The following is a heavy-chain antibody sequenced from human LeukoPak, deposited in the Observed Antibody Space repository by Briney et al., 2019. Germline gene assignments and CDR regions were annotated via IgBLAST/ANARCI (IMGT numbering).Heavy chain of an antibody. D-gene: IGHD2-21*02. V-gene: IGHV5-51*01. Sequence: GESLKISCKGSGYSFNTYWIGWVRRMPGKGLGGRGIIYPGDSDTKYSPSFQGEVAISADKSISTAYLKWRSMEAADTAMYYCARLPYCGGDCYPNWFDPWGQGTLVTVSS. CDR3: ARLPYCGGDCYPNWFDP. J-gene: IGHJ5*02. CDR2: IYPGDSDT. CDR1: GYSFNTYW.